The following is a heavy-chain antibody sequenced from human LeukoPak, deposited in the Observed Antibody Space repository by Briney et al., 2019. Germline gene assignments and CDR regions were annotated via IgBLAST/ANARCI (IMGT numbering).Heavy chain of an antibody. CDR2: TIPIFGTA. CDR1: GGSFRIYA. Sequence: SVKVSCKASGGSFRIYAINWVRQAPGQGLEWMGPTIPIFGTANYAQKFQGRVTITADESTSTAYMELSSLRSEDTAVYYCAREGSSSAWWRAFDIWGQGTMVTVSS. V-gene: IGHV1-69*13. J-gene: IGHJ3*02. D-gene: IGHD6-19*01. CDR3: AREGSSSAWWRAFDI.